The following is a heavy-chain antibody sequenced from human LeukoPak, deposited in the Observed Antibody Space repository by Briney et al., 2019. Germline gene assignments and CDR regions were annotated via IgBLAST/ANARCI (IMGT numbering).Heavy chain of an antibody. CDR2: IDHTGST. Sequence: SETLSLTCTVSDDSITIYYWTWIRQPPGKGLEWIGYIDHTGSTNYNPSLNSRVTISRDTSKNHFSLELSSVTAADTAVYYCARGPDDAFDIWGQGTMVTVSS. CDR3: ARGPDDAFDI. CDR1: DDSITIYY. V-gene: IGHV4-59*12. J-gene: IGHJ3*02.